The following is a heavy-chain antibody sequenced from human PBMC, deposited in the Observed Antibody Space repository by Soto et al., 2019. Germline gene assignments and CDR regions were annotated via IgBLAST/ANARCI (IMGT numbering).Heavy chain of an antibody. CDR2: IYPGDSDT. J-gene: IGHJ3*02. D-gene: IGHD1-26*01. CDR1: GYSFTSYW. Sequence: GESLKISCKGSGYSFTSYWIGWVRQMPGKGLEWMGIIYPGDSDTRYSPSFQGQVTISADKSISTAYLQWSSLKASDTAMYYCASPKGFIVGALADAFDIRCQGTMVTVS. V-gene: IGHV5-51*01. CDR3: ASPKGFIVGALADAFDI.